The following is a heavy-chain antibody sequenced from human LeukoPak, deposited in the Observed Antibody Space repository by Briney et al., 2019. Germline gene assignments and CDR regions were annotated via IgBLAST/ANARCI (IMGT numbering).Heavy chain of an antibody. V-gene: IGHV1-3*01. CDR1: GYTFTSYA. J-gene: IGHJ6*02. D-gene: IGHD4-11*01. Sequence: ASVKVSCKASGYTFTSYAMHWVRQAPGQRLEWMGWINAGNGNTKYSQKFQGRVTITRDTSASTAYMELSSLRSEDTAVYYCARGGYTTATYYYYYGMDVWGQGTTVTVSS. CDR2: INAGNGNT. CDR3: ARGGYTTATYYYYYGMDV.